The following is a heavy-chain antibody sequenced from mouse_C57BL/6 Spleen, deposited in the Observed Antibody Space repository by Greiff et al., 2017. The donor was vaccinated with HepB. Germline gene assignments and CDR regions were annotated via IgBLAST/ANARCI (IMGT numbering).Heavy chain of an antibody. V-gene: IGHV1-26*01. CDR3: ARGGSSYVDY. CDR1: GYTFTDYY. J-gene: IGHJ2*01. CDR2: INPNNGGT. D-gene: IGHD1-1*01. Sequence: VQLQQSGPELVKPGASVKISCKASGYTFTDYYMNWVKQSHGKSLEWIGDINPNNGGTSYNQKFKGKATLTVDKSSSTAYMELRSLTSEDSAVYYCARGGSSYVDYWGQGTTLTVSS.